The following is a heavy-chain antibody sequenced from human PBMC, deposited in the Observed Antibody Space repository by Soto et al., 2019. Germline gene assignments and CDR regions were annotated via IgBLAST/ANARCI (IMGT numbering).Heavy chain of an antibody. CDR3: ARDLGGYDYIWGSYRYTYPVFDY. V-gene: IGHV3-7*01. J-gene: IGHJ4*02. Sequence: GGSLRHSCTASGFTCSSYWSSWVSQAQGKGLEWVANIKQDGSEKYYVDSVKGRFTISRDNAKNSLYLQMNSLRAEDTAVYYCARDLGGYDYIWGSYRYTYPVFDYWGQGTLVTVSS. D-gene: IGHD3-16*02. CDR2: IKQDGSEK. CDR1: GFTCSSYW.